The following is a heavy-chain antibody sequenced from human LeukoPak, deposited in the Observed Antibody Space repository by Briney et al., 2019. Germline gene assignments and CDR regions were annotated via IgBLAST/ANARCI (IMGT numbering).Heavy chain of an antibody. CDR2: ISAYNGNT. Sequence: ASVKVSCKASGYTLTSYGISWVRQAPGQGLEWMGWISAYNGNTNYAQKLQGRVTMTTDTSTSTAYMELGSLRSDDTAVYYCARSPFSEYYGSSGYYSSWGQGTLVTVSS. J-gene: IGHJ4*02. CDR1: GYTLTSYG. CDR3: ARSPFSEYYGSSGYYSS. V-gene: IGHV1-18*01. D-gene: IGHD3-22*01.